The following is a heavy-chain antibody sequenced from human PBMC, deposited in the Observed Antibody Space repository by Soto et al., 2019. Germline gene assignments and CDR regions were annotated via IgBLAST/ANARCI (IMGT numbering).Heavy chain of an antibody. CDR1: GFSLSTGGMC. CDR3: ARMLVAAGREFDY. J-gene: IGHJ4*02. Sequence: SGPTLVNPTQTLTLTCTFSGFSLSTGGMCVSWIRQPPGKALEWLALIEWDDDKYYSASLKTRLTISKDTSKNQVVLTMTNIDPVDTATYYCARMLVAAGREFDYWGQGTLVTVSS. D-gene: IGHD2-15*01. CDR2: IEWDDDK. V-gene: IGHV2-70*01.